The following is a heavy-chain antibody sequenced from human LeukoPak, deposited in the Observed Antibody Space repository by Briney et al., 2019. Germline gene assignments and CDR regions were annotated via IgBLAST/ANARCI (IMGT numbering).Heavy chain of an antibody. J-gene: IGHJ4*02. CDR2: IYYSGCT. CDR3: ARTRYYYNSRSYGAPYYFDY. D-gene: IGHD3-10*01. CDR1: GGSISSYY. Sequence: SETLSLTCTVSGGSISSYYWSWIRQPPGKGLEYIGYIYYSGCTNYNPSLKSRVTISVDTSKNQFSLKLSTVTAADTAVYYCARTRYYYNSRSYGAPYYFDYWGQGTLVTVSS. V-gene: IGHV4-59*08.